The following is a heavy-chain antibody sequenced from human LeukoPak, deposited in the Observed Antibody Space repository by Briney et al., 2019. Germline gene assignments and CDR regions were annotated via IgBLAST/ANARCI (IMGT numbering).Heavy chain of an antibody. CDR2: INHSGST. V-gene: IGHV4-34*01. CDR3: ARHNKAFDI. D-gene: IGHD2/OR15-2a*01. J-gene: IGHJ3*02. CDR1: GGSFSGYY. Sequence: PSETLSLTCAVYGGSFSGYYWSWIRQPPGKGLEWIGKINHSGSTNYNPSLKSRVTISVDTSKNQFSLKLSSVTAADTAVYYCARHNKAFDIWGQGTMVTVSS.